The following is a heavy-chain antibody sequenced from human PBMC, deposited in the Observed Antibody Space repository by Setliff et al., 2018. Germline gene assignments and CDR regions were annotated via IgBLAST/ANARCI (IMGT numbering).Heavy chain of an antibody. J-gene: IGHJ6*04. D-gene: IGHD2-2*01. CDR1: GFTFSSHG. CDR2: ITSDGGTT. V-gene: IGHV3-23*01. CDR3: APHSRSSDWRALDV. Sequence: PGGSLRLSCAASGFTFSSHGMSWVRQAPAKGLEWVSTITSDGGTTWYADSVKGRFTIYRDNSKNILYLQMNSLRAEDTAVYYCAPHSRSSDWRALDVWGKGTTVTVSS.